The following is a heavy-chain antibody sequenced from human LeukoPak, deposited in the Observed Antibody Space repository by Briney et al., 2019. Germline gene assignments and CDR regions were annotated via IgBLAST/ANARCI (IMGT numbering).Heavy chain of an antibody. D-gene: IGHD2-15*01. J-gene: IGHJ3*02. CDR1: GFTFSTYA. Sequence: GGSLRLSCAASGFTFSTYAMTWVRQAPGKGLEWVANIKQDGSEMQYVDSVKGRFTISRDNAKNSLYLQMNSLRAEDTAVYYCARDLVGGGFCSGGSCYGNASDIWGQGTLVTAFS. CDR2: IKQDGSEM. V-gene: IGHV3-7*03. CDR3: ARDLVGGGFCSGGSCYGNASDI.